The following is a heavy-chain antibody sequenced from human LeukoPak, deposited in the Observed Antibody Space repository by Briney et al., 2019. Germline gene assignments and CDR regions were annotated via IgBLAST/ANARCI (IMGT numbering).Heavy chain of an antibody. CDR2: MYPGGSV. CDR1: GFTLNTND. Sequence: GGSLRLSCAASGFTLNTNDMNWVRQAPGKGLEWVSLMYPGGSVYYTDSVKGRFTVSRDISKNMMFLQMNTLRPDDTAFYYCVRKGRGDSGGWGKGALVTVSS. CDR3: VRKGRGDSGG. V-gene: IGHV3-66*02. J-gene: IGHJ4*01. D-gene: IGHD6-19*01.